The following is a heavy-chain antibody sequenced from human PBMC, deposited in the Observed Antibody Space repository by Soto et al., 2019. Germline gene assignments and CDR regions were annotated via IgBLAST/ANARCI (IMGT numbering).Heavy chain of an antibody. V-gene: IGHV1-8*01. CDR1: GYTFTSYD. CDR3: ARSLPWGSHERWLDP. Sequence: QVQLVQAGAEVKKPGASVKVSCKASGYTFTSYDINWVRQATGQGLEWMGWMNPISGNTGYAPKFQGRVTMTRNTSIRTAFMELSGLRSEDTAVYYCARSLPWGSHERWLDPWGQGTLVTVSP. J-gene: IGHJ5*02. CDR2: MNPISGNT. D-gene: IGHD3-16*01.